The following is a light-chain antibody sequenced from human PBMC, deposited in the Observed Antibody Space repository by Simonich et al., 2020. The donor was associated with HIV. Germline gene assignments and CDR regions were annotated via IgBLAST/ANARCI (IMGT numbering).Light chain of an antibody. CDR2: DDS. V-gene: IGLV3-21*03. J-gene: IGLJ3*02. Sequence: SYVLTQPPSVSVAPGKTARITCGGNNIGSKSVHWDQPKPGQAPVLVDYDDSDRPSGIPERFSGSNSGNTATLTISRVEAGDEADYYCQVWDSSSDLGVFGGGTKLTVL. CDR1: NIGSKS. CDR3: QVWDSSSDLGV.